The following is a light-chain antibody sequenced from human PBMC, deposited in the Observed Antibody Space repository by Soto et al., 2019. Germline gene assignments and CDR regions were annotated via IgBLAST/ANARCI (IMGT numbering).Light chain of an antibody. CDR3: QKYYNAPWT. J-gene: IGKJ1*01. Sequence: DIQMTQSPPSLSASVGDTVAITCRASQDISNYLAWYQQKPGKVPKLLIYAASTLQSGVPSRFSGSGSGTDFTLTISSLQPEDVATYSSQKYYNAPWTFGRGTKVEI. V-gene: IGKV1-27*01. CDR2: AAS. CDR1: QDISNY.